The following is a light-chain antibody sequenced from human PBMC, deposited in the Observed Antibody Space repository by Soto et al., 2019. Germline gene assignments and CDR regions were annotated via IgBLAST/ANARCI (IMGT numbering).Light chain of an antibody. CDR3: QQYGSSWRT. J-gene: IGKJ1*01. Sequence: EVVLTQCPGRLSLSQGERATLSCRASKSVSNSYLAWHRQEPRPAPTPLINGTSNRTTGIPDRWSASGSGTDFTLTISRLEPEDFAGYFRQQYGSSWRTFGQGTKV. V-gene: IGKV3-20*01. CDR2: GTS. CDR1: KSVSNSY.